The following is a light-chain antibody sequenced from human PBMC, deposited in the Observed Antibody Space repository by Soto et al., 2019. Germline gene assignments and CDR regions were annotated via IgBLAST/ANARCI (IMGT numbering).Light chain of an antibody. V-gene: IGKV1-39*01. CDR3: QQSYSTPRT. J-gene: IGKJ1*01. CDR1: QSISSY. CDR2: AAS. Sequence: DIQMTQSPSSLSASVGDRVTITCPASQSISSYLNWYQQKPGKAPKLLIYAASSLQSGVPSRFSCSGSGTDFTLTISSLQPEDFATYFCQQSYSTPRTFGQGTKVEIK.